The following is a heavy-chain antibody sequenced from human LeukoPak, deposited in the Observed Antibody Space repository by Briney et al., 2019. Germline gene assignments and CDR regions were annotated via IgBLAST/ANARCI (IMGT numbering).Heavy chain of an antibody. J-gene: IGHJ4*02. CDR1: GITVSTNY. Sequence: GGSLRLSCAASGITVSTNYMSWVRQAPGKGLEWVSIIYSGGATFYADSVKGRFTISRENSKITLWLQMNSLRAEDTAVYYCARLHYDVLTGPFDYWGQGTLVTVSS. CDR3: ARLHYDVLTGPFDY. V-gene: IGHV3-66*04. CDR2: IYSGGAT. D-gene: IGHD3-9*01.